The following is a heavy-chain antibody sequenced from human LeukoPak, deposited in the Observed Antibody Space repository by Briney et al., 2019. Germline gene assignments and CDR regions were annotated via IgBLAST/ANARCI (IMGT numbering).Heavy chain of an antibody. CDR2: IYRDGKT. D-gene: IGHD1-14*01. V-gene: IGHV3-53*05. CDR3: ARDGTGRSSGMDV. Sequence: GGSLRLSCAASGFSVSSSYMNWVRQAPGKGLEWVSFIYRDGKTFYANYVKGRFTISRDNSKNTLYLQMNSLRAEDTAVYYCARDGTGRSSGMDVWGQGTTVTVSS. J-gene: IGHJ6*02. CDR1: GFSVSSSY.